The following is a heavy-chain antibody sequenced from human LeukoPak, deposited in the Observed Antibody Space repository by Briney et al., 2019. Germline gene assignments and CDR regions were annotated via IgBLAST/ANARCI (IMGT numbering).Heavy chain of an antibody. D-gene: IGHD6-19*01. J-gene: IGHJ4*02. CDR3: VRGAGWYNY. CDR2: IHYSGTT. Sequence: SETLSLTCTVSGGSISDDYWSRLRQPPGKGLEWIAYIHYSGTTNYNPSLKSRASISIDTSKKQFSLKVSSVTAADTAVYYCVRGAGWYNYWGQGTLVTVSS. CDR1: GGSISDDY. V-gene: IGHV4-59*01.